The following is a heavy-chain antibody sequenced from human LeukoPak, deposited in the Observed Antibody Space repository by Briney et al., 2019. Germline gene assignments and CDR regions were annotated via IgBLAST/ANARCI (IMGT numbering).Heavy chain of an antibody. Sequence: SSETLSLTCAVYGGSFSGYYWSWICQSPGEGLEWIGEINDRGNTNSNPSLKSRVTISVDPSKNQVSLKLSSVTAADTAVFYCARGRAEIFGVIIPDRYNYYYMDVWGKGTTVTVSS. CDR1: GGSFSGYY. CDR2: INDRGNT. D-gene: IGHD3-3*01. CDR3: ARGRAEIFGVIIPDRYNYYYMDV. J-gene: IGHJ6*03. V-gene: IGHV4-34*01.